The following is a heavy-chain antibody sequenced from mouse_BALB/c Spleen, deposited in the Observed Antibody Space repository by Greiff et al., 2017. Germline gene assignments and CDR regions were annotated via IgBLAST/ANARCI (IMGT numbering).Heavy chain of an antibody. V-gene: IGHV1-54*01. D-gene: IGHD1-1*02. J-gene: IGHJ4*01. CDR3: ARPRHYGKEGMDY. Sequence: QVQLQQSGAELVRPGTSVKVSCKASGYAFTNYLIEWVKQRPGQGLEWIGVINPGSGGTNYNEKFKGKATLTADKSSSTAYIQLSSLTSDDSAVYVCARPRHYGKEGMDYWGQGTSVTVSA. CDR2: INPGSGGT. CDR1: GYAFTNYL.